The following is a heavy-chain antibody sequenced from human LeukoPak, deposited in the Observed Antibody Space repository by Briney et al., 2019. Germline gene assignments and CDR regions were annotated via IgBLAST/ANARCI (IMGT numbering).Heavy chain of an antibody. CDR3: ARDFDTLTGYYWKSFDY. CDR2: ISGSGGDT. D-gene: IGHD3-9*01. J-gene: IGHJ4*02. Sequence: GGSLRLSCAASGFTFSTYAMSWVRQAPGKGLEWVSVISGSGGDTDYADSVKGRFTMSRDNSKNTLYLQMYSLRAEDTAVYFCARDFDTLTGYYWKSFDYWGQGTLVTVSS. CDR1: GFTFSTYA. V-gene: IGHV3-23*01.